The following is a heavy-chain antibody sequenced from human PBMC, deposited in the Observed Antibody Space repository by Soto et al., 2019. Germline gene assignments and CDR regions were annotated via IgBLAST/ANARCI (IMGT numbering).Heavy chain of an antibody. CDR1: GFTFSSYA. J-gene: IGHJ6*02. CDR2: ISYDGSNK. V-gene: IGHV3-30-3*01. Sequence: QVQLVESGGGVVQPGRSLRLSCAASGFTFSSYAMHWVRQAPGKGLEWVAVISYDGSNKYYADSVKGRFTISRDNSKNTLYLQMNSLRAEDTAVYYCARGDMDVWGPGTTVTVSS. CDR3: ARGDMDV.